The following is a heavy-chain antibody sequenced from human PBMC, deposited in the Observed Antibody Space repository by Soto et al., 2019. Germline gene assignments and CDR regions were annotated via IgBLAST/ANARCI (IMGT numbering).Heavy chain of an antibody. CDR3: ALRYHTLRGVPFDY. CDR1: GFSLSTSGVG. J-gene: IGHJ4*02. D-gene: IGHD2-2*01. Sequence: SGPTLVNPTQTLTLTCTFSGFSLSTSGVGEGWIRQPPGKALEWLALIYWDDDKRYSPSLKSRLTITKDTSKNQVVLTMTNMDPVDTATYFCALRYHTLRGVPFDYWGQATLVTVSS. V-gene: IGHV2-5*02. CDR2: IYWDDDK.